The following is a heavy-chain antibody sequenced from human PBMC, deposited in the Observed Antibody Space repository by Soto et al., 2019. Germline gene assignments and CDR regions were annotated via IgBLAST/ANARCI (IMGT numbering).Heavy chain of an antibody. CDR2: IRGDGGQT. CDR1: GFTFTSYG. D-gene: IGHD3-9*01. Sequence: GGSLRLSCTASGFTFTSYGMGWVRQAPGKGLQWVSTIRGDGGQTHYTDSVKGRFSISRDNSKNTVYLQMDSLRAEDTAMYFCARDVGLDSDDFFAYWGQGTQVTRLL. CDR3: ARDVGLDSDDFFAY. J-gene: IGHJ4*02. V-gene: IGHV3-23*01.